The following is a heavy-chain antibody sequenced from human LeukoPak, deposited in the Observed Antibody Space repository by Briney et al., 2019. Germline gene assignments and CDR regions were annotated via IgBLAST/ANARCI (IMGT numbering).Heavy chain of an antibody. D-gene: IGHD6-6*01. J-gene: IGHJ2*01. CDR1: GFTFDDYA. CDR2: ISWDGGST. CDR3: AKVDGGSSRRDWYFDL. Sequence: AGGSLRLSYAVCGFTFDDYAMHWVRQAPGKGLEWVSLISWDGGSTYYADSVKGRFTISRDNSKNSLYLQMNSLRAEDTALYYCAKVDGGSSRRDWYFDLWGRGTLVTVSS. V-gene: IGHV3-43D*04.